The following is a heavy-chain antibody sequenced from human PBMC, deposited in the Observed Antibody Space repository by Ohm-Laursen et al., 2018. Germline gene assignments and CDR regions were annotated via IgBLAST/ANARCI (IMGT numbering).Heavy chain of an antibody. J-gene: IGHJ6*02. V-gene: IGHV4-34*01. CDR2: INHSGST. Sequence: SETLSLTCAVYGGSFSGYYWSWIRQPPGKGLEWIGEINHSGSTNYNPSLKSRVTISVDTSKNQFSLKLSSVTAADTAVYYCARGLRSEQQLADAYYYYGMDVWGQGTTVTVSS. CDR3: ARGLRSEQQLADAYYYYGMDV. CDR1: GGSFSGYY. D-gene: IGHD6-13*01.